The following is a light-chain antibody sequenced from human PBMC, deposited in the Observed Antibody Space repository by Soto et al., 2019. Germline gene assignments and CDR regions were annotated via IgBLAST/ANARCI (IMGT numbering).Light chain of an antibody. CDR2: GAS. J-gene: IGKJ2*01. V-gene: IGKV3-20*01. CDR3: QQYGRSPPFT. CDR1: QSVSSTY. Sequence: EIVLTQSPGTLSLSPGGRATLSCRASQSVSSTYIAWYQQNPGQAPRLLIYGASSRATGIPDRFSGSGYGTDFTLTISRLEPEDFAVYFCQQYGRSPPFTFGQGTKVEIK.